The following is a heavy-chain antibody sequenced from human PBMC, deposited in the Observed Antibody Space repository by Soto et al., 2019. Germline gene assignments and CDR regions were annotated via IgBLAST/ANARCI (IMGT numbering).Heavy chain of an antibody. CDR2: ISYDGSNK. D-gene: IGHD2-21*02. V-gene: IGHV3-30-3*01. J-gene: IGHJ4*02. Sequence: PGGSLRLSCAASGFTFSSYAMHWVRQAPGKGLEWVAVISYDGSNKYYADSVKGRFTISRDNSKNTLYLQMNSLRAEDTAVYYCARATAPAYCGGDCYSPSDYWGQGTLVTVS. CDR1: GFTFSSYA. CDR3: ARATAPAYCGGDCYSPSDY.